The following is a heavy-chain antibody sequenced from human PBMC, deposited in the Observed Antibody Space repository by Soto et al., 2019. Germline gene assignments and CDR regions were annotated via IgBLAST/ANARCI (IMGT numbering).Heavy chain of an antibody. CDR2: TRQDGGEK. CDR3: ARHHSASYYFDY. J-gene: IGHJ4*02. CDR1: GFIFGDYW. D-gene: IGHD1-26*01. V-gene: IGHV3-7*05. Sequence: GGSLRLCCAASGFIFGDYWMSWIRQAPGKGLEWVANTRQDGGEKNFVDSVKGRFIISRDNAKNSLYLQMNSLRAEDTAVYYCARHHSASYYFDYWGLGTLVTV.